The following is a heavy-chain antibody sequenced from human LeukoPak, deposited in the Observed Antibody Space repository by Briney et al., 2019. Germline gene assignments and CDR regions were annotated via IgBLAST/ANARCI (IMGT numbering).Heavy chain of an antibody. V-gene: IGHV3-23*01. J-gene: IGHJ4*02. Sequence: GGSLRRSCATSGFTFSSYSMGWVRQAPGRGLEWVAAISGTGDGRYYADSVKSRFTIFRDNSKNTLFLQMDSLRADDTALYYCARGDYFGDFRYFDFCGQGTLVTVSS. CDR1: GFTFSSYS. CDR3: ARGDYFGDFRYFDF. D-gene: IGHD2-21*02. CDR2: ISGTGDGR.